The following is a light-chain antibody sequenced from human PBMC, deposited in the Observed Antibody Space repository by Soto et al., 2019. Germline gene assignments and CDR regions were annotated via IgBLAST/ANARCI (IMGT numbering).Light chain of an antibody. V-gene: IGKV1-17*01. CDR3: LQYDSYPVT. CDR2: GAS. CDR1: QSISNY. J-gene: IGKJ5*01. Sequence: DIQRTQSPSSLSASVGDRVTISCRSSQSISNYLNWYQQKPGKAPKRLIYGASSLESGVPSRFSGSGSGTEFTLTISSLQPEDFATYYCLQYDSYPVTFGQGTRLEIK.